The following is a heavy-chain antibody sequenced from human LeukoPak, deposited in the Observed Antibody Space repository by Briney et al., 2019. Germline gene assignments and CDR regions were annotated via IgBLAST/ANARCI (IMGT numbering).Heavy chain of an antibody. Sequence: GGSLRLSCAASGFTFSSYWMSWVRQAPGKGLEWVANIKQDRSEKYYVDSVKGRFTISRDNAKNSLYLQMNSLRAEDTAVYYCARDPVDTAMEDAFDIWGQGTMVTVSS. CDR2: IKQDRSEK. CDR1: GFTFSSYW. CDR3: ARDPVDTAMEDAFDI. V-gene: IGHV3-7*03. D-gene: IGHD5-18*01. J-gene: IGHJ3*02.